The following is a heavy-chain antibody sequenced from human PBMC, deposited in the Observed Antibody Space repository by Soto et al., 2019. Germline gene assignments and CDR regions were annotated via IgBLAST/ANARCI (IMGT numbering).Heavy chain of an antibody. CDR1: GFTFSSYS. CDR3: ARDQSSGWYSSYYYYYYMDV. CDR2: ISSSSSSTI. Sequence: GGSLRLSCAASGFTFSSYSMNWVRQAPGKGLEWVSYISSSSSSTIYYADSVKGRFTISRDNAKNSLYLQMNSLRAEDTAVYYCARDQSSGWYSSYYYYYYMDVWGKGTTVTVSS. V-gene: IGHV3-48*01. D-gene: IGHD6-19*01. J-gene: IGHJ6*03.